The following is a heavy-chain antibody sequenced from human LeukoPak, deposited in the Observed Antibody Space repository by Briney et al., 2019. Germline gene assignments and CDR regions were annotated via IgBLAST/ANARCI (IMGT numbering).Heavy chain of an antibody. CDR1: GSTFSNAW. J-gene: IGHJ6*02. CDR2: IKSKTDGGTT. CDR3: TTADIVVVVAALLNYYGMDV. D-gene: IGHD2-15*01. V-gene: IGHV3-15*07. Sequence: PGGSLRLSCAASGSTFSNAWMNWVRQAPGKGLEWVGRIKSKTDGGTTDYAAPVKGRFTISRDDSKNTLYLQMNSLKTEDTAVYYCTTADIVVVVAALLNYYGMDVWGQGTTVTVFS.